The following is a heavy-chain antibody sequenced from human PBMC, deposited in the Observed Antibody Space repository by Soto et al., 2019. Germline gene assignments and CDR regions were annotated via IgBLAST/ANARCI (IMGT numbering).Heavy chain of an antibody. CDR3: XXVNTKRKEGSDFDY. CDR1: GDSGSSVGFH. Sequence: PSETLSLTCTVSGDSGSSVGFHWAWLRLPPGKGLEWIGYIYYSGTTYLNPSLKSRVTLSVDISKNQFSLNLSSVTAADTAVYYCXXVNTKRKEGSDFDYWGQGTLVTVSS. CDR2: IYYSGTT. V-gene: IGHV4-30-4*01. J-gene: IGHJ4*02.